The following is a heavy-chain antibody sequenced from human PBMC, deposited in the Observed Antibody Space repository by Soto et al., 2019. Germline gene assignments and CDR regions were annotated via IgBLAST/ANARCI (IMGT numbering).Heavy chain of an antibody. V-gene: IGHV3-30*03. J-gene: IGHJ5*02. D-gene: IGHD6-19*01. CDR2: ISYDASTQ. CDR3: TTQSWLPSHH. CDR1: GFNLGNYN. Sequence: GGSLRLSXTASGFNLGNYNVHWVRQAPGEGLKWVAVISYDASTQYFAGSVKGRFTMSRDRSNNTVYVEMNSLRTEDTAIYFCTTQSWLPSHHWGQGALVTVSS.